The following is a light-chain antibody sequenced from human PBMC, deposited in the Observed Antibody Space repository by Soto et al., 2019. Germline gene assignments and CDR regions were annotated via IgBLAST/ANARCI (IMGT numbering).Light chain of an antibody. J-gene: IGKJ3*01. CDR1: QSVGSF. Sequence: EIVLTQSPATLSLSPGERAALSCRASQSVGSFLAWYQQKPGQAPRLLIYEASTRATGIPARFSGSGSGTDFTLTISSLEPEDFAIYYCQQRSNWLFTFGPGTKVDIK. CDR2: EAS. V-gene: IGKV3-11*01. CDR3: QQRSNWLFT.